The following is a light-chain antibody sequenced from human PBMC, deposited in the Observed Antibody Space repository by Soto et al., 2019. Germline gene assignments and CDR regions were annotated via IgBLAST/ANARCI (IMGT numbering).Light chain of an antibody. CDR2: DVS. J-gene: IGLJ3*02. Sequence: QSVLTQPPSASGSPGQSVTITCSGTSSDVGEENYVSWYQQHPGKGPKVMIYDVSKRPSGVPDRFSGSKSGNTASLTISGLQAEDEADYYCCSYAGSNTWVFGGGTKLTVL. CDR3: CSYAGSNTWV. CDR1: SSDVGEENY. V-gene: IGLV2-11*02.